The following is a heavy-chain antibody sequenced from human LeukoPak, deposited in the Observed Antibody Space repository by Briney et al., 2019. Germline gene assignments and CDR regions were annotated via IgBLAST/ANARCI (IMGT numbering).Heavy chain of an antibody. V-gene: IGHV3-53*01. CDR2: IYSGGST. D-gene: IGHD1-26*01. Sequence: GGSLRLSCAASGFTVSSNYMSWVRQAPGKGLEWVSIIYSGGSTFYADSVKGRFTMSRDNFKKKLYLKMNSRRAEEAAVYYCARGGSYLSAFDIWGQGTMVTVSS. CDR1: GFTVSSNY. CDR3: ARGGSYLSAFDI. J-gene: IGHJ3*02.